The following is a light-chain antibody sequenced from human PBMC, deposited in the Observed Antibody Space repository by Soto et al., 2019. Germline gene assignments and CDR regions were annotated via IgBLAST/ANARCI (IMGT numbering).Light chain of an antibody. J-gene: IGLJ2*01. CDR3: QSYDSSLSGYVV. CDR1: SSNIGAGYD. V-gene: IGLV1-40*01. CDR2: GNS. Sequence: QSVLTQPPSVSGAPGQRVTISCTGSSSNIGAGYDVHWYQQLPGTAPKLPTYGNSNRPSVVPDRFSGSKSGTSASLAITGLQAEDEADYYCQSYDSSLSGYVVFGGGTKLTVL.